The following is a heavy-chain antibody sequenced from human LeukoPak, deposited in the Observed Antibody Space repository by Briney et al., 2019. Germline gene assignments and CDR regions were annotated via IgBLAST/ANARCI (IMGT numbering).Heavy chain of an antibody. CDR3: ARDRGTTSSAGYYFDY. CDR1: GFTFSQFG. D-gene: IGHD6-6*01. V-gene: IGHV3-33*01. CDR2: IWYDGSEK. J-gene: IGHJ4*02. Sequence: GGSLRLSCAASGFTFSQFGMHWVRQAPGKGLEWVAIIWYDGSEKFYGDSVKGRFTISRDNSKNTLYLQMNSLRAEDTVVYYCARDRGTTSSAGYYFDYWGQGTLVTVSS.